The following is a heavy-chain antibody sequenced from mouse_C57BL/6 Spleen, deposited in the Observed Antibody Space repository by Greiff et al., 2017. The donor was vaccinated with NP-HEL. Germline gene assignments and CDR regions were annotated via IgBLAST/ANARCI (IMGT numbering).Heavy chain of an antibody. CDR1: GYTFTSYW. Sequence: QVQLQQPGAELVRPGASVKLSCKASGYTFTSYWMEWVKQRPGQGLEGIGNIYPSDSETHYNQKFKDKATLTVDKSSSTAYRQLSSLTSEDSAVYYCARGGPVYWGQGTTLPVSS. J-gene: IGHJ2*01. CDR2: IYPSDSET. CDR3: ARGGPVY. V-gene: IGHV1-61*01.